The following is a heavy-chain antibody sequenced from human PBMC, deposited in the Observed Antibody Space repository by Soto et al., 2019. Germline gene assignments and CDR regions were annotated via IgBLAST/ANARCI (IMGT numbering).Heavy chain of an antibody. V-gene: IGHV3-7*05. D-gene: IGHD3-22*01. CDR3: TIDVYLGRSPYYIDAFEM. CDR2: IKKDESKK. CDR1: GFTFSDYW. Sequence: EVHLVESGGGLVQPGESLRLSCAASGFTFSDYWMTWVRQAPGKGLEWVANIKKDESKKSYLDSVRGRFTISRDNARNSLYLQMNSLRAQHSDLSYCTIDVYLGRSPYYIDAFEMWGQGTMVSVSS. J-gene: IGHJ3*02.